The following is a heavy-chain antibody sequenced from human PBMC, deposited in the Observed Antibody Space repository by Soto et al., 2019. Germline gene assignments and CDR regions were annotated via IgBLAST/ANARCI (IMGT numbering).Heavy chain of an antibody. CDR3: AREYSSAPDY. CDR1: GGSISSSSYY. V-gene: IGHV4-39*02. J-gene: IGHJ4*02. CDR2: IYYSGST. D-gene: IGHD6-25*01. Sequence: PSETLSLTCTVSGGSISSSSYYWGWIRQPPGKGLEWIGSIYYSGSTFYSPSLRSRVTISVDTSKNQFSLRVSSVTAADTAVYYCAREYSSAPDYWGQGTLDTVSS.